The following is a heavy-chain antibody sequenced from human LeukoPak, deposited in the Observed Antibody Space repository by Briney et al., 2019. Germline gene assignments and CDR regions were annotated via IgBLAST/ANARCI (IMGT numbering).Heavy chain of an antibody. D-gene: IGHD3-16*02. CDR2: ISSSSSTI. CDR3: ARRDTFGGVIVEDY. J-gene: IGHJ4*02. Sequence: GGSLRLSCAASGFTFSSYSMNWVRQAPGKGVEWVSYISSSSSTIYYADSVKGRFTISRDNAKNSLYLQVNSLRAEDTAVYYCARRDTFGGVIVEDYWGQGTLVTVSS. CDR1: GFTFSSYS. V-gene: IGHV3-48*01.